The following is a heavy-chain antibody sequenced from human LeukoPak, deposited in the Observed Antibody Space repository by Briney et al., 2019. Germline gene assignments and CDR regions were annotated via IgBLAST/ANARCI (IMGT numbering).Heavy chain of an antibody. J-gene: IGHJ4*02. V-gene: IGHV1-18*04. Sequence: ASVKVSCKASGYTFTSYGISWVRQAPGQGLEWMGWISAYNGNTNYAQKLQSRVTMTTDTSTSTAYMELRSLRSDDTAVYYCARAPYNWNDGDYWGQGTLVTVSS. CDR1: GYTFTSYG. D-gene: IGHD1-1*01. CDR3: ARAPYNWNDGDY. CDR2: ISAYNGNT.